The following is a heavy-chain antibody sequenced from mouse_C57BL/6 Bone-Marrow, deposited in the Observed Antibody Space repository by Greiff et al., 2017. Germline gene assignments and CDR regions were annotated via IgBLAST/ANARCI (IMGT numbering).Heavy chain of an antibody. Sequence: QVQLQQSGAELMKPGASVKLSCKATGYTFTGYWIEWVKQRPGPGLEWIGEILPGDGSTNYNEKFKGKSTFTADTSSNTAYMQLSSLTTEDSAIYYCAREGYYDSSYEYFDVWGTGTTVTVSS. CDR3: AREGYYDSSYEYFDV. V-gene: IGHV1-9*01. CDR1: GYTFTGYW. J-gene: IGHJ1*03. CDR2: ILPGDGST. D-gene: IGHD1-1*01.